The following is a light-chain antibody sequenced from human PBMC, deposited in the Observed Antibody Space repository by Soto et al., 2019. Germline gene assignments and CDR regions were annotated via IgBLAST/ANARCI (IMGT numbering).Light chain of an antibody. CDR2: AIS. CDR3: QQNYSFPRT. Sequence: DIQLTQSPSSLSASVGDRVTITCQTSQSINTHLYWYQQKPGKPPKLLIHAISSLQSGVPSRFSGSGSATDFSLNISSRHPEDSATYYCQQNYSFPRTCGQGTKVDIK. CDR1: QSINTH. V-gene: IGKV1-39*01. J-gene: IGKJ1*01.